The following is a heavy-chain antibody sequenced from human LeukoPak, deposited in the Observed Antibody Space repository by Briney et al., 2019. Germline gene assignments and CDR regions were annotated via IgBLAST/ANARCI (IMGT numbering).Heavy chain of an antibody. J-gene: IGHJ4*02. D-gene: IGHD1-1*01. V-gene: IGHV4-39*01. CDR3: ARFKGGTGFDY. CDR1: GVSITTTDFD. Sequence: SESLSLTCAVSGVSITTTDFDWAWLRQPPGQGFEWIATIFSSGKAYYYPSLMSRVTISVDTSKNQFSLDVTSVTAADTGLFYCARFKGGTGFDYWGRGILVIVS. CDR2: IFSSGKA.